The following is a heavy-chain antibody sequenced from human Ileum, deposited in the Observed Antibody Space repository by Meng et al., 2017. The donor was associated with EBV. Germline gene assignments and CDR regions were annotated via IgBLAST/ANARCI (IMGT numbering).Heavy chain of an antibody. D-gene: IGHD1-14*01. CDR3: AGRNNWFDP. V-gene: IGHV3-11*01. CDR1: GFTFSDYS. Sequence: QIQLWGCGGGLVNPGGSLGLSCAASGFTFSDYSLSWIRQAPGKGLQVIASIGLSADAIYYADSVKGRFTISRDNANNSLYLQMNNLRVDETAVYYCAGRNNWFDPWGQGTLVTVSS. CDR2: IGLSADAI. J-gene: IGHJ5*02.